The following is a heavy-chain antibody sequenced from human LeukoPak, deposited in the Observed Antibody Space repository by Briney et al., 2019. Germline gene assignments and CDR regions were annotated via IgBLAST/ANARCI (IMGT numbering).Heavy chain of an antibody. J-gene: IGHJ5*02. CDR1: GWSFNDYY. CDR3: ARGQVPTARGYNWFDP. CDR2: INARGDT. V-gene: IGHV4-34*01. Sequence: SETLSLTCAVYGWSFNDYYWNWIRQAPGKGLEWIGEINARGDTNYNPSLKSRVTISVGTSKKQFSLRLTSLIAADTALYYCARGQVPTARGYNWFDPWGQGTLVTVSS. D-gene: IGHD2-2*01.